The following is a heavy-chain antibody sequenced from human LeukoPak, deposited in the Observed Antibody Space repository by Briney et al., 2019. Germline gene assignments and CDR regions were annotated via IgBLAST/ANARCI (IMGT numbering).Heavy chain of an antibody. D-gene: IGHD1-26*01. J-gene: IGHJ4*02. V-gene: IGHV3-23*01. CDR3: AKDLGGSLHYFDS. Sequence: PGGSLRLSCATSGFTFGNYAMSWVHQPPGKGPEWVSAISGRGTDTYNTDSVRGRFTISRDNSKNTLYLQMDSLRAEDTAVYYCAKDLGGSLHYFDSWGQGTLVTVSS. CDR2: ISGRGTDT. CDR1: GFTFGNYA.